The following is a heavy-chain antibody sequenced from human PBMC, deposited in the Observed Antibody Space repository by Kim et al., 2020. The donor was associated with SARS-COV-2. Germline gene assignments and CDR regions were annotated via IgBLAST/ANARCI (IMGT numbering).Heavy chain of an antibody. V-gene: IGHV3-11*06. CDR3: TSYPAYGEFWRAFAI. D-gene: IGHD3-10*01. Sequence: ANSVRGRFTISRDNAKNSLFLQMNSLRGEDTAVYYCTSYPAYGEFWRAFAIWGQGTLVTVSS. J-gene: IGHJ3*02.